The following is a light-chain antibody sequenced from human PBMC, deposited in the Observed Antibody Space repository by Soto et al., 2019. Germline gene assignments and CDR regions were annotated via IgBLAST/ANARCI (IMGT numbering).Light chain of an antibody. CDR1: SRDIGAYNL. V-gene: IGLV2-14*01. J-gene: IGLJ1*01. CDR3: SSYSISTAYL. Sequence: QSVLTQPASLSGSPGQSITISCSGTSRDIGAYNLVSWYQLHPGKAPKLMVFEVSNRPSGVSYRFSGSKSGNTASLTISGLQAADEADYFCSSYSISTAYLFGTGTKVTVL. CDR2: EVS.